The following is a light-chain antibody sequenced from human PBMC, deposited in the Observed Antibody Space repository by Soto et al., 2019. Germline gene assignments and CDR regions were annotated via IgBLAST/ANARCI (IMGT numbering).Light chain of an antibody. J-gene: IGLJ3*02. CDR1: SSDVGGYNY. Sequence: QSALTQPASVSGSPGQSITISCTGTSSDVGGYNYVSWYQQHPGKAPKLMIYEVSNRPSGVSNRFSGSKSGNTASLTISGLQAEDEADYYCSSYTPAYTWVFGGGTQLTVL. CDR2: EVS. V-gene: IGLV2-14*01. CDR3: SSYTPAYTWV.